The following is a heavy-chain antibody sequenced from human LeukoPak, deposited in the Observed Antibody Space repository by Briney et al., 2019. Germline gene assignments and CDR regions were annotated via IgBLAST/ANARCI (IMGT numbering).Heavy chain of an antibody. CDR3: AKDFRVRGVPHFDY. D-gene: IGHD3-10*02. J-gene: IGHJ4*02. CDR1: GYTFTSYG. Sequence: ASVKVSCTASGYTFTSYGISWVRQAPGQGLEWMGWISPYNGNTNYAQKLQGRVTMTTDTSTSTAYMELRSLRSDDTAMYYCAKDFRVRGVPHFDYWGRGTLVTVSS. CDR2: ISPYNGNT. V-gene: IGHV1-18*01.